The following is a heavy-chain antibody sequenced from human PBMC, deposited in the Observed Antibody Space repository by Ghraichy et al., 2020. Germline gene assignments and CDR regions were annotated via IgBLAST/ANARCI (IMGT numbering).Heavy chain of an antibody. Sequence: SETLSLTCTVSGGSISSSSYYWGWIRQPPGKGLEWIGSIYYSGSTYYNPSLKSRVTISVDTSKNQFSLKLSSVTAADTAVYYCARPKYSSQYWYFDLWGRGTLVTVSS. CDR3: ARPKYSSQYWYFDL. D-gene: IGHD6-13*01. CDR2: IYYSGST. J-gene: IGHJ2*01. CDR1: GGSISSSSYY. V-gene: IGHV4-39*07.